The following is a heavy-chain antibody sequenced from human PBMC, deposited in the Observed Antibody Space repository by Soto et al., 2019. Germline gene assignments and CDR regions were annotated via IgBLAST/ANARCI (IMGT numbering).Heavy chain of an antibody. Sequence: QLQLQESGPGLVKPSETLSLTCTVSGGSISSSSYYWGWIRQPPGKRLEWIGGMYYSVSTYFNPSLQSRVTISVDTSKNQFSLKLSSVTAADTAVYYCARWYGSEVFDYWGQGTLVTVSS. CDR3: ARWYGSEVFDY. V-gene: IGHV4-39*01. J-gene: IGHJ4*02. D-gene: IGHD3-10*01. CDR2: MYYSVST. CDR1: GGSISSSSYY.